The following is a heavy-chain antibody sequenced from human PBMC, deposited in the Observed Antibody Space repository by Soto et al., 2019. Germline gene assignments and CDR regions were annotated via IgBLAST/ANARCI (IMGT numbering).Heavy chain of an antibody. CDR1: GYTFTSYG. Sequence: QVQLVQSGAEVKKPGASVKVSCKASGYTFTSYGISWVRQAPGQGLEWMGWISAYNGNTNYAQKLQGRVTMTTDTSTSTAYMELRSLRSDDTAIYYCARDFRAGIYYGSGSSNDYWGQGTLVTVSS. CDR2: ISAYNGNT. V-gene: IGHV1-18*01. D-gene: IGHD3-10*01. J-gene: IGHJ4*02. CDR3: ARDFRAGIYYGSGSSNDY.